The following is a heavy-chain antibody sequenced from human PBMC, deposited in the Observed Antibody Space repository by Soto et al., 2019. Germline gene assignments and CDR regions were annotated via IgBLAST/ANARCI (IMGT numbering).Heavy chain of an antibody. J-gene: IGHJ5*02. CDR1: GFTFNIYA. CDR2: ISPSGYDT. CDR3: ARDGWGQFDA. Sequence: EVQVLESGGGLVQPGGSLRLSCAASGFTFNIYAMSWVRQAPGKGLEWVSAISPSGYDTYYADSVKGRFTISRDNTKNTLQLQISSLTAGDTAVFYCARDGWGQFDAWGQGTLVTVSS. V-gene: IGHV3-23*01. D-gene: IGHD6-19*01.